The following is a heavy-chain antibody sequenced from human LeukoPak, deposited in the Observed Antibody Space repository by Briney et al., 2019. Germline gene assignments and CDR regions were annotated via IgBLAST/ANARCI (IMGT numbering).Heavy chain of an antibody. Sequence: GGSLRLSCAASGFTFSSFAMSWVRQAPGKGLEWVAVISYDGSNKYYADSVKGRFTISRDNSKNTLYLQMNSLRAEDTAVYYCAKDQGDSGYDPMGVDYWGQGTLVTVSS. CDR2: ISYDGSNK. V-gene: IGHV3-30*18. D-gene: IGHD5-12*01. CDR3: AKDQGDSGYDPMGVDY. J-gene: IGHJ4*02. CDR1: GFTFSSFA.